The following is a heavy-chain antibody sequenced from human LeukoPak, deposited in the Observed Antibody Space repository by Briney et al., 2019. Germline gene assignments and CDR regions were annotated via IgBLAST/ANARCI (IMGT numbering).Heavy chain of an antibody. CDR2: ISGSGGST. V-gene: IGHV3-23*01. J-gene: IGHJ4*02. D-gene: IGHD3-10*01. CDR1: GFTFSSYA. Sequence: GGSLRLSCAASGFTFSSYAMSWVRQAPGKGLEWVSDISGSGGSTYYADSVKGRFTISRDNSKNTLYLQMNSLRAEDTAVYYCAKSLSGGVYYFEYWGQGTLVTVSS. CDR3: AKSLSGGVYYFEY.